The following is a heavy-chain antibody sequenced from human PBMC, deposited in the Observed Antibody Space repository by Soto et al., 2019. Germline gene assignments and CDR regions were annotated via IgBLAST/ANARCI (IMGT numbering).Heavy chain of an antibody. D-gene: IGHD4-17*01. CDR1: GGSVTNSSYY. J-gene: IGHJ4*02. Sequence: PSETLSLTCTVSGGSVTNSSYYWGWIRQSPGKGLEWIGSVDYRGRSYSKSSVKSRVTMSVDTSKNRFSLSLNSVTASDTAVYVCVSQRTTVPTQAYFDYWGPGALVTVSS. CDR2: VDYRGRS. V-gene: IGHV4-39*01. CDR3: VSQRTTVPTQAYFDY.